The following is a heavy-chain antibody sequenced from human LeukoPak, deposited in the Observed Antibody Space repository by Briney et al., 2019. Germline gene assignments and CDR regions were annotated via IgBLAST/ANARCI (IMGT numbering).Heavy chain of an antibody. CDR2: INHSGST. D-gene: IGHD2-15*01. J-gene: IGHJ6*03. Sequence: PSETLSLTCAVYGGSFSGYYWSWIRQPPGKGLEWIGEINHSGSTNYNPSLKSRVTISVDTSKNQFSLKLSSVTAADTAVYYCARGVAWYYYMDVWGKGTTVTVSS. CDR1: GGSFSGYY. CDR3: ARGVAWYYYMDV. V-gene: IGHV4-34*01.